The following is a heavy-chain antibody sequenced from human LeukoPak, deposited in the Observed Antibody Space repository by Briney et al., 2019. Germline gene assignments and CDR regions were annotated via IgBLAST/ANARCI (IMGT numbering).Heavy chain of an antibody. V-gene: IGHV3-23*01. CDR1: GFTFSTYA. J-gene: IGHJ5*02. D-gene: IGHD1-26*01. CDR3: AKGGMGEVGSTDA. CDR2: IGTSGNT. Sequence: GGSLRLSCAASGFTFSTYAITWVRQAPGKGMEWVSSIGTSGNTYYSDSVRGRFTISRENSRNTVYLQMNSLRDEDTAIYYCAKGGMGEVGSTDAWGQGTLVTVSS.